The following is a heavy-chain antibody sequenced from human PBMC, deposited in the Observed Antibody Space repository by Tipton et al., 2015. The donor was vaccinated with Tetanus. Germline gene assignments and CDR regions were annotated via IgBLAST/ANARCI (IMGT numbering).Heavy chain of an antibody. CDR1: GFTFRSYA. CDR2: ISDNGATT. Sequence: SLRLSCSASGFTFRSYAMHWVRQAPGMGLEFVSLISDNGATTDYADSVKGRFTISRDNSQNTLYLQMSGLRPEDTALYYCVKAMHGGSPWTQEFWGQGILVTVAS. CDR3: VKAMHGGSPWTQEF. J-gene: IGHJ4*02. D-gene: IGHD1-26*01. V-gene: IGHV3-64D*08.